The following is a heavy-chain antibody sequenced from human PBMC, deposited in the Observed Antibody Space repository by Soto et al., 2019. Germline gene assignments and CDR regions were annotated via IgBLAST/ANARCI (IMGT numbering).Heavy chain of an antibody. CDR3: ARGNHYSGEGYGLDV. CDR2: INHSGST. Sequence: SETLSLTCAVYGGSFSGYYWSWIRQPPGKGLEWIGEINHSGSTNYNPSLKSRVTISVDTSKNQFSLKLSSVTAADTAVYYCARGNHYSGEGYGLDVWGQGTTVTVSS. J-gene: IGHJ6*02. D-gene: IGHD3-16*01. CDR1: GGSFSGYY. V-gene: IGHV4-34*01.